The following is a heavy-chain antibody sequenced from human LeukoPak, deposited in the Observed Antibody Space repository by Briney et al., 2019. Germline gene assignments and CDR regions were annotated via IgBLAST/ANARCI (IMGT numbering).Heavy chain of an antibody. J-gene: IGHJ4*02. Sequence: GGSLRLSCAASGFTFSSYSMNWVRQAPGKGLEWVSSISSSSSYIYYADLVKGRFTISRDNAKDSLYLQMNSLRAEDTAVYYCAIAAAGYYFDYWGQGTLVTVSS. CDR1: GFTFSSYS. D-gene: IGHD6-13*01. V-gene: IGHV3-21*01. CDR3: AIAAAGYYFDY. CDR2: ISSSSSYI.